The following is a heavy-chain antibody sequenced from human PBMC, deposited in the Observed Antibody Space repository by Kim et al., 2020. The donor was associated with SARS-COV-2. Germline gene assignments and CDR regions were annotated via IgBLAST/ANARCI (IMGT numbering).Heavy chain of an antibody. CDR3: ARGSGDGYNHYFDY. Sequence: SETLSLTCTVSGGSISSYYWSWIRQPPGKGLEWIGYIYYSGSTNYNPSLKSRVTISVDTSKNQFSLKLSSVTAADTAVYYCARGSGDGYNHYFDYWGQGTLVTVSS. CDR2: IYYSGST. D-gene: IGHD5-12*01. V-gene: IGHV4-59*01. J-gene: IGHJ4*02. CDR1: GGSISSYY.